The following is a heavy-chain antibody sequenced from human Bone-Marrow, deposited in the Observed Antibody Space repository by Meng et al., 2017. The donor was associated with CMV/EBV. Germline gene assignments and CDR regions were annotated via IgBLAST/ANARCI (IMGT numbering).Heavy chain of an antibody. Sequence: GESLKISCAASGFTFSSYSMNWVRQAPGKGLEWVSSISSSSSYIYYADSVKGRFTISRDNAKNSLYLQMNSLRAEDTAVYYCAREDRRVYFDYWGQGTLVTVSS. CDR3: AREDRRVYFDY. J-gene: IGHJ4*02. V-gene: IGHV3-21*01. CDR1: GFTFSSYS. CDR2: ISSSSSYI.